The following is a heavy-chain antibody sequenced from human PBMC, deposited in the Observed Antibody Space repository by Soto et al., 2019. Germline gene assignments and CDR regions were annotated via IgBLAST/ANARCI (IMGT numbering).Heavy chain of an antibody. V-gene: IGHV3-48*01. J-gene: IGHJ2*01. D-gene: IGHD1-26*01. CDR2: ISLSSGNI. CDR3: ARNPSRGSEWARYLDL. CDR1: GFSLSSYA. Sequence: EVQLVESGGGLVQPGGSLRLSCAASGFSLSSYAMEWVRQAPGQGLEWVSYISLSSGNIHYADSGRGRFTVSRDNAKNSLNLQMTSLKAEDTAGYYCARNPSRGSEWARYLDLWGRGTLVTVSS.